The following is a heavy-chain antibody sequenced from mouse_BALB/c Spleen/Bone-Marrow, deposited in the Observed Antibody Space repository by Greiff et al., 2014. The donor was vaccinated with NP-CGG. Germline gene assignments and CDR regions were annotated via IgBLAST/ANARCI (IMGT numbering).Heavy chain of an antibody. D-gene: IGHD2-2*01. CDR1: GFTFSSFG. Sequence: EVKLVESGGGLVQPGGSRKLSCAASGFTFSSFGMHWVRQAPEKGLEWVAYISSGSSTIYYADTVKGRFTISRDNPKNTLFLQMTSLRSEDTAMYYCARSSYGYDRQAYFFAHRGPGPSLTVST. V-gene: IGHV5-17*02. J-gene: IGHJ2*02. CDR3: ARSSYGYDRQAYFFAH. CDR2: ISSGSSTI.